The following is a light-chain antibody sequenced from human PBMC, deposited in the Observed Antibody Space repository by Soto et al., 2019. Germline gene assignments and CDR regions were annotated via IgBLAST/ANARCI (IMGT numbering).Light chain of an antibody. J-gene: IGLJ3*02. CDR2: DDG. CDR1: NIGSKS. CDR3: QVWDSTSDRPV. V-gene: IGLV3-21*02. Sequence: SYELTQAPSVSVAPGQTATITCGESNIGSKSVHWYQKKPDQAPALVVYDDGDRPSGIPERFSGSNSGNTATLTVSRVEAGDEADYYCQVWDSTSDRPVFGRGTKVTVL.